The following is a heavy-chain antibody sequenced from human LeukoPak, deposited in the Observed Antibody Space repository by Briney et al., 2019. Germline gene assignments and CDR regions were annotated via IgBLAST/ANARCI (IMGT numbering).Heavy chain of an antibody. CDR1: GGTFSNCA. J-gene: IGHJ6*03. CDR3: ARTELPCSTTSCHSSYYYYYMDV. V-gene: IGHV1-69*05. D-gene: IGHD2-2*01. Sequence: SVKVSRKASGGTFSNCAIYWVRQAPGQGLEWMGGIIPNFGSTNYAQKFQGRVTVTTDESTSTAYMELSSLNFDDTAVYHCARTELPCSTTSCHSSYYYYYMDVWGKGTSDTVSS. CDR2: IIPNFGST.